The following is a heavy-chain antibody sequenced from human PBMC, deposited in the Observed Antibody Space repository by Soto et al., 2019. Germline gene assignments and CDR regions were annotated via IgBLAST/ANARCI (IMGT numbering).Heavy chain of an antibody. CDR3: AKDPEVVVTAPDY. J-gene: IGHJ4*02. CDR1: GFTLSSNS. D-gene: IGHD2-21*02. CDR2: ISSSGSYT. V-gene: IGHV3-21*04. Sequence: GGSLRLSCVASGFTLSSNSMTWVRQAPGKGLEWVASISSSGSYTHYADSVKGRFTISRDNANKSLYLQMNSLRAEDTAVYYCAKDPEVVVTAPDYWGQGALVTVSS.